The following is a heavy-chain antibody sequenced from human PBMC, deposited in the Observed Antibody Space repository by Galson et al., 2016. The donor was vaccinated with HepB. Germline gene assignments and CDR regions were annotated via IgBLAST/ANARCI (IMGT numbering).Heavy chain of an antibody. D-gene: IGHD6-13*01. J-gene: IGHJ4*02. CDR2: INAGNGNT. CDR3: ARGQLTFDY. Sequence: SCKASGYTFTNYAMHWVRQAPGQRLEWMGWINAGNGNTKYSQKFQGRVTITRDTSASTAHMELSSLRAEDTAVYYCARGQLTFDYWGQGTLVTVSS. CDR1: GYTFTNYA. V-gene: IGHV1-3*01.